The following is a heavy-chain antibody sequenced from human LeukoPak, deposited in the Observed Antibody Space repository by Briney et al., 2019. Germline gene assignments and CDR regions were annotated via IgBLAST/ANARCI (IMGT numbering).Heavy chain of an antibody. J-gene: IGHJ4*02. V-gene: IGHV4-39*07. Sequence: SETLSLTCTVSGGSISSSSYYWGWIRQPPGKGLEWIGSIYYSGSTCYNPSLKSRVTISVDTSKNQFSLKLSSVTAADTAVYYCARDPYDSSGYPDYWGQGTLVTVSS. CDR3: ARDPYDSSGYPDY. CDR2: IYYSGST. CDR1: GGSISSSSYY. D-gene: IGHD3-22*01.